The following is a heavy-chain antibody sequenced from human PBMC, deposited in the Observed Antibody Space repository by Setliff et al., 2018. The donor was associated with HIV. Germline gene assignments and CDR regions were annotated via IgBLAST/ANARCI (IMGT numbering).Heavy chain of an antibody. CDR1: GYPISSGYY. V-gene: IGHV4-38-2*02. J-gene: IGHJ6*02. CDR3: ARSRTSSGYYGVTGYGMDV. CDR2: IYHSGTT. Sequence: SETLSLTCTVSGYPISSGYYWGWIRQPPGKGLEWIGSIYHSGTTYYNPSLKSRVTISVDTSKNQFSLKLSSATAADTAVYYCARSRTSSGYYGVTGYGMDVWGQGTTVTVSS. D-gene: IGHD3-22*01.